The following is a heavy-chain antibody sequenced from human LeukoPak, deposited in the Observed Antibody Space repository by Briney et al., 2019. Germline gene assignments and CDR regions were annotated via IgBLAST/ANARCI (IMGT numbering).Heavy chain of an antibody. V-gene: IGHV4-61*01. CDR2: IYYSGST. CDR3: ARDTGLTKRYFDL. D-gene: IGHD3-10*01. CDR1: GGSIRNSNYN. J-gene: IGHJ2*01. Sequence: SETLSLTCSVSGGSIRNSNYNWSWIRQPPGKGLEWIGYIYYSGSTNYKPSLKSRVTISVDTSKNQFSLKLSSVTAADTAVYYCARDTGLTKRYFDLWGRGTPVTVSS.